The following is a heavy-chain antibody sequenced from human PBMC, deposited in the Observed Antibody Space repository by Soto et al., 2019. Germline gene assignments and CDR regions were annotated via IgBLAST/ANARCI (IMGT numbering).Heavy chain of an antibody. CDR2: ISSSGSSK. CDR1: GFTFSDYY. Sequence: VGSLRLSCAASGFTFSDYYMSWIRQARGKGLEWVSYISSSGSSKYYADSVKGRFTISRDNAKNSLYLQVNSLRAEDTAVYYCARGGYYGSGSYWFDPWGQGTLVTVSS. CDR3: ARGGYYGSGSYWFDP. V-gene: IGHV3-11*01. D-gene: IGHD3-10*01. J-gene: IGHJ5*02.